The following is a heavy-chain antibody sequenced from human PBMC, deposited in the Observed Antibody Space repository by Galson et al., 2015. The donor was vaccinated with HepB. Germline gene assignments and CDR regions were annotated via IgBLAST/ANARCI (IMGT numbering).Heavy chain of an antibody. CDR3: ARASYCSSTSCYGGHPNWFDP. CDR2: IIPIFGTA. D-gene: IGHD2-2*01. Sequence: SVKVSCKASGGTFSSYAISWVRQAPGQGLEWMGGIIPIFGTANYAQKFRGRVTITADESTSTAYMELSSLRSEDTAVYYCARASYCSSTSCYGGHPNWFDPWGQGTLVTVSS. V-gene: IGHV1-69*13. J-gene: IGHJ5*02. CDR1: GGTFSSYA.